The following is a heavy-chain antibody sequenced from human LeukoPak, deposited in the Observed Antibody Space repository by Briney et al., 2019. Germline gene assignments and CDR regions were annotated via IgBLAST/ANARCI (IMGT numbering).Heavy chain of an antibody. CDR1: GGSINNNY. V-gene: IGHV4-59*08. CDR2: IYYSGCT. J-gene: IGHJ4*02. Sequence: PSETLSLTCTVSGGSINNNYWSWIRKPPGKGLEWIGFIYYSGCTNYNPSLKSRVTISVDTSKNQFSLKLNSVTAADTAVYYCARHGSGSYDYWGQGTLVTVSS. D-gene: IGHD3-10*01. CDR3: ARHGSGSYDY.